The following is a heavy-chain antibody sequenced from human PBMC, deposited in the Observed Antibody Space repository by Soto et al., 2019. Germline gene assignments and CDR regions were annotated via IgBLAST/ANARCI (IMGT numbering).Heavy chain of an antibody. V-gene: IGHV1-2*02. CDR3: ARRAVRGVLIDY. D-gene: IGHD3-10*01. J-gene: IGHJ4*02. Sequence: SVKVSCKASGYTFTGYYMHWVRQAPGQGLEWMGWINPNSGGTNYAQKFQGRVTMTRDTSISTAYMELSRLRSDDTAVYYCARRAVRGVLIDYWGQGTLVTVSS. CDR2: INPNSGGT. CDR1: GYTFTGYY.